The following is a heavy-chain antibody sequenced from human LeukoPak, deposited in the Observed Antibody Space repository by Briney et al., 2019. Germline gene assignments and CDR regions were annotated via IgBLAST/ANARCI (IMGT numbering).Heavy chain of an antibody. D-gene: IGHD1-26*01. Sequence: PSETLSLTCAVCGGSFSGYYWSWIRQPPGKGLEWIGEINHSGSTNYNPSLKSRVTISVDTSKNQFSLKLSSVTAADTAVYYCARDRSIVGATFRDYWGQGTLVTVSS. J-gene: IGHJ4*02. V-gene: IGHV4-34*01. CDR1: GGSFSGYY. CDR3: ARDRSIVGATFRDY. CDR2: INHSGST.